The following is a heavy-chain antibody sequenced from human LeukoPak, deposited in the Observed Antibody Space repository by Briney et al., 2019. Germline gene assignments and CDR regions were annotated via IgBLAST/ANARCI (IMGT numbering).Heavy chain of an antibody. D-gene: IGHD6-13*01. Sequence: SETLSLTCTVSGGSISSYYWRWIRQPPGKGLEWIGYIYYSGSTNYNPSLKSRVTISVDTSKNQFSLKLSSVTAADTAVYYCARVRVAAAWYYYYGMDVWGQGTTVTVSS. J-gene: IGHJ6*02. V-gene: IGHV4-59*01. CDR2: IYYSGST. CDR3: ARVRVAAAWYYYYGMDV. CDR1: GGSISSYY.